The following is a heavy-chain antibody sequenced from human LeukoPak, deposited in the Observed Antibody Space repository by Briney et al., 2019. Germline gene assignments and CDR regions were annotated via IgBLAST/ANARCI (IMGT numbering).Heavy chain of an antibody. CDR2: IYYSVNT. CDR1: GGSISSYY. J-gene: IGHJ4*02. D-gene: IGHD6-6*01. V-gene: IGHV4-59*01. Sequence: SETLSLTCTVSGGSISSYYWSWIRQPPGKGLEWFGYIYYSVNTNYNPSLKSRVTISVDTSKNQFSLKLTSVTAADTAVYYCARGGYSSSFSWGQGTLVTVSS. CDR3: ARGGYSSSFS.